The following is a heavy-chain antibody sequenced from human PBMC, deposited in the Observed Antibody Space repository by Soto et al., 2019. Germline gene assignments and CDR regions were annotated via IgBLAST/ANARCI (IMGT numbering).Heavy chain of an antibody. Sequence: SEILSLTCAVYGGSFSGYYWSWIRQPPGKGLEWIGEINHSGSTNYNPSLKSRVTISVDTSKNQFSLKLSSVTAADTAVYYCARGVAAADYYYGMDVWGQGTTVTVSS. CDR2: INHSGST. J-gene: IGHJ6*02. CDR3: ARGVAAADYYYGMDV. V-gene: IGHV4-34*01. CDR1: GGSFSGYY. D-gene: IGHD6-25*01.